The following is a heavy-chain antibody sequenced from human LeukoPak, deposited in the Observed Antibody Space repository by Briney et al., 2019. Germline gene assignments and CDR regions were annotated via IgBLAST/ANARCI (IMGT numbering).Heavy chain of an antibody. CDR2: TFYRSKWYN. D-gene: IGHD6-19*01. Sequence: SQTLSLTCAISGDSVSSNSAAWNWIRQSPSRGLEWLGRTFYRSKWYNDYVASVEGRITINPDTSKNQFSLQLNSVTPEDTAVYYCAREEYSSVWSFDYWSLGSLVTVSS. CDR3: AREEYSSVWSFDY. V-gene: IGHV6-1*01. J-gene: IGHJ4*02. CDR1: GDSVSSNSAA.